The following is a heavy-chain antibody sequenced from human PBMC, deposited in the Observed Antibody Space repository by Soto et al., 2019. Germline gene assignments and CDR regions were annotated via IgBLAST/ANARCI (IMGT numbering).Heavy chain of an antibody. V-gene: IGHV3-33*01. Sequence: PGGSLRLSCAASGFTFSSYGMHWVRQAPGKGLEWVAVIWYDGSNKYYADSVKGRFTISRDNSKNTLYLQMNSLRAEDTAVYYCSIEVVISGTSYYYYYYGMDVWGQGTTVTVSS. J-gene: IGHJ6*02. CDR2: IWYDGSNK. CDR3: SIEVVISGTSYYYYYYGMDV. CDR1: GFTFSSYG. D-gene: IGHD3-3*01.